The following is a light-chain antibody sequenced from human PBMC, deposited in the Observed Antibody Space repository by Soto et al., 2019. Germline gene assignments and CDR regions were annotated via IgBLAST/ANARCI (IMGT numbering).Light chain of an antibody. J-gene: IGKJ1*01. CDR1: QRISDS. CDR2: EAS. V-gene: IGKV1-5*03. Sequence: DIQMTQSPSTLSASVGDRVTITCRASQRISDSLAWYQQKPGKAPKLLIYEASSLKSGVPSRFSGSRSGTEYTLTISSLQPDDFATYYCQQYTGYWTFGQGTKVEIK. CDR3: QQYTGYWT.